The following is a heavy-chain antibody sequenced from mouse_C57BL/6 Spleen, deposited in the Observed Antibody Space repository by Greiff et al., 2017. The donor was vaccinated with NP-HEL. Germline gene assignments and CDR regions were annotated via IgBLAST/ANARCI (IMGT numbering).Heavy chain of an antibody. CDR1: GFTFSDYG. CDR3: ARPYYSNYGGWAMDY. Sequence: EVKLVESGGGLVKPGGSLKLSCAASGFTFSDYGMHWVRQAPEKGLEWVAYISSGSSTIYYADTVKGRFTISRDNAKNTLFLQMTSLRSEDTAMYCCARPYYSNYGGWAMDYWGQGTSVTVSS. D-gene: IGHD2-5*01. CDR2: ISSGSSTI. V-gene: IGHV5-17*01. J-gene: IGHJ4*01.